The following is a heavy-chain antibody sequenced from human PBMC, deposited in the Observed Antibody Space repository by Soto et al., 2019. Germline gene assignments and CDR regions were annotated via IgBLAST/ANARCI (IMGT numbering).Heavy chain of an antibody. CDR2: IIPIFGTA. D-gene: IGHD3-22*01. V-gene: IGHV1-69*19. CDR3: ARPHDTPYYFDY. J-gene: IGHJ4*02. Sequence: QVQLVQSGAEVKKPGSSVKVSCKASGGTFSSYAISWVRQAPGQGLEWMGGIIPIFGTAHYAQKFQGRVTNTADESTRTAYMELSSLRSEDTALYYSARPHDTPYYFDYWGQATPVTVSS. CDR1: GGTFSSYA.